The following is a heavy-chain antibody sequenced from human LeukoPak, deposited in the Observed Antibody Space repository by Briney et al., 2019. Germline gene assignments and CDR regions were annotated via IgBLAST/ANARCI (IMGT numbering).Heavy chain of an antibody. D-gene: IGHD3-9*01. V-gene: IGHV3-23*01. CDR3: AKGDPPTYYDILTGQDY. CDR2: ISAGGGST. Sequence: TGGSLRLSCAASGFTFSSYAMSWVRQAPGKGLEWVAGISAGGGSTYYADSVKGRFTISRDNSKNMLYLQLNSLRAVDTAVYYCAKGDPPTYYDILTGQDYWGQGTLVTVSS. J-gene: IGHJ4*02. CDR1: GFTFSSYA.